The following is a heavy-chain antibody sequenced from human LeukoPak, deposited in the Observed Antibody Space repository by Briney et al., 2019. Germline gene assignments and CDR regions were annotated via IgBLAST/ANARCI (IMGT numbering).Heavy chain of an antibody. Sequence: PSETLSLTCAVYGGCFSGYYLSWIRQPPGKGLEWIGEINHSGSTNYNPSLKSLGTISVDTSKNQFSLKLSSVTAADTAVYYCARGLDYYGAGDYWGQGTLVTVSS. V-gene: IGHV4-34*01. CDR2: INHSGST. D-gene: IGHD3-10*01. J-gene: IGHJ4*02. CDR3: ARGLDYYGAGDY. CDR1: GGCFSGYY.